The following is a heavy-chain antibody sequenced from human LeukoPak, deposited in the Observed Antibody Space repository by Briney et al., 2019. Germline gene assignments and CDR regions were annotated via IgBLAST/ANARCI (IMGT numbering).Heavy chain of an antibody. Sequence: SETLPLTCNVSGDSLTSNFWSWIRQTPGKGLEWIGYVFHSGTTNYSPSLKSRVTISLDTSKKQIYLRLASVTAADTALYYCARRMATVTDAFDIWGRGTMVSVSS. CDR1: GDSLTSNF. J-gene: IGHJ3*02. CDR2: VFHSGTT. D-gene: IGHD5-24*01. CDR3: ARRMATVTDAFDI. V-gene: IGHV4-59*08.